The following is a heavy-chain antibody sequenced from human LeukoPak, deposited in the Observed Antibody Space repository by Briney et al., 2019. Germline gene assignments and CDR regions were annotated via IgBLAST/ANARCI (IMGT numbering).Heavy chain of an antibody. V-gene: IGHV3-23*01. Sequence: GESLRLSCAASGFTFSSYAISWVRQAPGKGLEWVSGISGSGGSTYYADSVKGRFTISRDSSKNTLYLQMNSLRAEDTAVYYCAKGPGYDFWSGYYAYFDYWGQGTLVTVSS. CDR1: GFTFSSYA. CDR2: ISGSGGST. CDR3: AKGPGYDFWSGYYAYFDY. J-gene: IGHJ4*02. D-gene: IGHD3-3*01.